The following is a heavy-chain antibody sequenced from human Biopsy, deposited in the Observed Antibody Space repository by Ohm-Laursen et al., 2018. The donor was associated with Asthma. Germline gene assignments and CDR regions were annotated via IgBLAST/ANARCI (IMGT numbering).Heavy chain of an antibody. J-gene: IGHJ4*02. CDR2: IIPIFGPT. D-gene: IGHD2-2*01. V-gene: IGHV1-69*15. Sequence: SSVKVSCKASGGTFSSNSINWVRQAPGQGLEWMGRIIPIFGPTNYAQKFQGRVTISADDSTSTAYMELSSLSSEDKALYYCARGTEYVRSSGALDYWGQGTLVTVSS. CDR1: GGTFSSNS. CDR3: ARGTEYVRSSGALDY.